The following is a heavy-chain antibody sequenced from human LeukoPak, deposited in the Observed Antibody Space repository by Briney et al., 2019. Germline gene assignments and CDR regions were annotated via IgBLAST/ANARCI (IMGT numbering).Heavy chain of an antibody. V-gene: IGHV2-5*01. CDR2: IYGNDDK. Sequence: SGPTLVKPTQTLTLTCTFSGFSLDTSGVGVGWVRQPPGKAPEWLTVIYGNDDKRYSPSLKSRLTIFKDTSKNQVVLTMTNMDPVDSGTYYCAHRRDAGLFDDWGQGTLVTVSS. J-gene: IGHJ4*02. CDR3: AHRRDAGLFDD. CDR1: GFSLDTSGVG.